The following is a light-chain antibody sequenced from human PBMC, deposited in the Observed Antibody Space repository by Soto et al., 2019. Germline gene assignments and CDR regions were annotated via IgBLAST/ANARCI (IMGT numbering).Light chain of an antibody. V-gene: IGKV3-11*01. J-gene: IGKJ4*01. CDR3: QQRSNLLT. CDR2: DAS. Sequence: EIVLTQSPATLSLSPGERATLSCRASQSVSSYLAWYQQKPGQAPRLLIFDASNRATGIPARFSGSGSGTDFTLTISSLEPEDFAVYYCQQRSNLLTFDEGNKVEIK. CDR1: QSVSSY.